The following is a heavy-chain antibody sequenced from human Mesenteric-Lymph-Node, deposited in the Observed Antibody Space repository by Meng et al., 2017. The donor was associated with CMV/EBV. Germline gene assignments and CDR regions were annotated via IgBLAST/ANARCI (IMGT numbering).Heavy chain of an antibody. J-gene: IGHJ6*02. Sequence: GESLKISCAASGFTVSSNYMSWVRQAPGKGLEWVSVIYSGGSTYYADSVKGRFTISRDNSKNTLYLQMNSLRAEDTAVYYCARANYGMDVWGQGTTVTVSS. CDR2: IYSGGST. CDR1: GFTVSSNY. V-gene: IGHV3-53*01. CDR3: ARANYGMDV.